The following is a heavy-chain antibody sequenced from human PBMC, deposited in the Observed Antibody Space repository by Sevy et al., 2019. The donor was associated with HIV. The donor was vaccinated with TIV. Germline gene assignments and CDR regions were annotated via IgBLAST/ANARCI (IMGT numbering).Heavy chain of an antibody. D-gene: IGHD3-3*01. J-gene: IGHJ4*02. CDR2: IYHSGSS. CDR3: ARALSDFWSGYYQPTFDY. CDR1: GGSISSGGYS. Sequence: SETLSLTCAVSGGSISSGGYSWSWSRQPPGKGLEWIRYIYHSGSSYYNPSLKSRVTISVDRSKNQFSLKLSSVTAADTAVYYCARALSDFWSGYYQPTFDYWGQGTLVTVSS. V-gene: IGHV4-30-2*01.